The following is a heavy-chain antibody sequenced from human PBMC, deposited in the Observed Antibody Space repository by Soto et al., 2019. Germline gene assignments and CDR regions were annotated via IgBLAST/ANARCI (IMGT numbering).Heavy chain of an antibody. CDR3: ARDGSRLRYFDWYPSDY. V-gene: IGHV3-30-3*01. D-gene: IGHD3-9*01. Sequence: GGSLRLSCAASGFTFSSYAMHWVRQAPGKGLEWGAVISYDGSNKYYADSVKGRFTIPRDNSKNTLYLQMNSLRAEDTAVYYCARDGSRLRYFDWYPSDYWGQGTLVTSPQ. J-gene: IGHJ4*02. CDR1: GFTFSSYA. CDR2: ISYDGSNK.